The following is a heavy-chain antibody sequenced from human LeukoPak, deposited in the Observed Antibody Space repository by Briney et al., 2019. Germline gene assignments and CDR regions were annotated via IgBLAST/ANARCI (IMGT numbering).Heavy chain of an antibody. CDR1: GGSISIYY. Sequence: PSETLSLTCTVSGGSISIYYWSWVRQPPGKGLEWVGYIYYSGSTNYNPSLKSRVTISVDTSKNQFSLKLSSVTAADPAVYYCARYADYSNFYYYYYLDVWGKGTTVTVSS. D-gene: IGHD4-11*01. CDR2: IYYSGST. V-gene: IGHV4-59*01. J-gene: IGHJ6*03. CDR3: ARYADYSNFYYYYYLDV.